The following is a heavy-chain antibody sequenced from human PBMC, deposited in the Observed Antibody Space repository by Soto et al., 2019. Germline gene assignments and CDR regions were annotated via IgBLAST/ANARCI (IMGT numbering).Heavy chain of an antibody. V-gene: IGHV3-73*02. CDR2: IRSKGHNYAT. Sequence: VQLVESGGGLVQPGGSLKLSCAASGFTFSGSAMYWVRQASGKGLEWVGRIRSKGHNYATEYDASVKGRFTISRDDSKNTAYLQMNSLQTEDTAVYYCTRDLFSYDYSGILWFDPWGQGTLVTVSS. J-gene: IGHJ5*02. CDR1: GFTFSGSA. CDR3: TRDLFSYDYSGILWFDP. D-gene: IGHD3-16*01.